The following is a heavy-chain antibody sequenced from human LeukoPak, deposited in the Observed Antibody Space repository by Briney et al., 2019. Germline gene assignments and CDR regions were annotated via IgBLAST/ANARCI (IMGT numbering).Heavy chain of an antibody. V-gene: IGHV1-2*02. Sequence: ASVKVSCKASGYAFTGYYMHWVRQAPGQGLEWMGWINPNSGGTNYAQKFQGRVTMTRDTSISTAYMELSRLRSDDTAVYYCAGGAIELELPLDPWGQGTLVTVSS. D-gene: IGHD1-7*01. CDR3: AGGAIELELPLDP. CDR1: GYAFTGYY. J-gene: IGHJ5*02. CDR2: INPNSGGT.